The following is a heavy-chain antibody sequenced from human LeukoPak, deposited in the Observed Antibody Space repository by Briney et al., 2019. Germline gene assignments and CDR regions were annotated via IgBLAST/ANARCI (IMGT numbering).Heavy chain of an antibody. CDR1: GFTFSSYW. Sequence: PGGSLRLSCAASGFTFSSYWMHWVRQGPGKGLVWVSRINSDGSSTNGADSVKGRFTISRDNAKNSLYLQMNSLRAEDTAVYYCARAGSSSGPYYFDYWGQGTLVTVSS. CDR3: ARAGSSSGPYYFDY. J-gene: IGHJ4*02. D-gene: IGHD6-19*01. CDR2: INSDGSST. V-gene: IGHV3-74*01.